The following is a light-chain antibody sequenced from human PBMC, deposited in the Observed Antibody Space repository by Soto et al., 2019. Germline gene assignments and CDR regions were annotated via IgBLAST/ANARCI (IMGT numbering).Light chain of an antibody. Sequence: DIQMTQSPSSLSASVGDEVTITCRASQTIMTYLNWYQLKPGKPPRLLIYAASSLQSGVPSRFSGSGSGTDFTLTISSLQPEDFATYYCQQFNNYLWTFGQGTKVDIK. CDR1: QTIMTY. CDR2: AAS. CDR3: QQFNNYLWT. J-gene: IGKJ1*01. V-gene: IGKV1-39*01.